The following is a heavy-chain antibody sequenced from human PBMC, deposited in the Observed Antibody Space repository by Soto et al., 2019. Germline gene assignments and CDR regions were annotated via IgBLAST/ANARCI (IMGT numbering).Heavy chain of an antibody. CDR3: ARPYYYDSSGYYGGWYFDL. CDR2: IYPGDSDT. J-gene: IGHJ2*01. D-gene: IGHD3-22*01. Sequence: PGESLKISCXGSGYSFTSYWIGWVRQMPGKGLEWMGIIYPGDSDTRYSPSFQGQVTISADKSISTAYLQWSSLKASDTAMYYCARPYYYDSSGYYGGWYFDLWGRGTLVTVSS. V-gene: IGHV5-51*01. CDR1: GYSFTSYW.